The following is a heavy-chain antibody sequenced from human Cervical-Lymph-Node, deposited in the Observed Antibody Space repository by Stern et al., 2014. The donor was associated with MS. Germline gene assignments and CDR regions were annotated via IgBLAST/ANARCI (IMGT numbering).Heavy chain of an antibody. D-gene: IGHD2-21*01. V-gene: IGHV3-30-3*01. Sequence: QLVQSGGGVVQPGRSLRLSCAGSGFTFESYALHCVRQAPGKGLEWVAVISHDGINKYYTESVKVRFSMSRDNSKNMLYLQMTSLRTEDTAVYYCARDETRQVVSAMQFWGQGTMVTVS. CDR3: ARDETRQVVSAMQF. CDR1: GFTFESYA. CDR2: ISHDGINK. J-gene: IGHJ3*01.